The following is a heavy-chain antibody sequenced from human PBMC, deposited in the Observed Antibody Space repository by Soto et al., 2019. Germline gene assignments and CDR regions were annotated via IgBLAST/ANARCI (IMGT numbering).Heavy chain of an antibody. CDR3: APRKYGSFNIGAFDI. Sequence: EVQLVESGGGLVQPGGSLRLSCAASGFSFSTYEMNWVRQAPGKGLEWVSYISKNGIDIYYADSVKGRFTISRDNANNSLFLQMDSLSPEDTAVYYCAPRKYGSFNIGAFDIWGQGTMVTVSS. V-gene: IGHV3-48*03. D-gene: IGHD1-26*01. CDR2: ISKNGIDI. J-gene: IGHJ3*02. CDR1: GFSFSTYE.